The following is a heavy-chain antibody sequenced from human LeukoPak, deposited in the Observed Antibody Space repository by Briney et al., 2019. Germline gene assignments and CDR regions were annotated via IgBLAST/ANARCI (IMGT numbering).Heavy chain of an antibody. CDR1: GFTFSSHW. CDR3: ARDGAVAGAFDI. D-gene: IGHD6-19*01. J-gene: IGHJ3*02. Sequence: GSLRLSCAASGFTFSSHWMSWVRQAPGKGLEWVANIKQDGSEKYYVDSVKGRFTISRDNAKNSLYLQMNSLRAEDTAVYYCARDGAVAGAFDIWGQGTMVTVSS. V-gene: IGHV3-7*01. CDR2: IKQDGSEK.